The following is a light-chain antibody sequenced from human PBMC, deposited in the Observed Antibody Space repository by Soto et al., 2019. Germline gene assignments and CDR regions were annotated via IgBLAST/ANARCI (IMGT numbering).Light chain of an antibody. V-gene: IGKV1-6*02. J-gene: IGKJ2*01. CDR2: AAS. CDR3: LQDNTYPPT. Sequence: PSSLSASVRDRAPITCRASQDIKNDLGWYQQKPGKAPDLLIYAASSLESGVPSRCSGSGSGTDFTLTISSLQPEDFATYYCLQDNTYPPTFGQGTKVDI. CDR1: QDIKND.